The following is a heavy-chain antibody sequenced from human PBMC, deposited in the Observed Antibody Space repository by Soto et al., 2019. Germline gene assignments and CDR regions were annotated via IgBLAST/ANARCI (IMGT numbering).Heavy chain of an antibody. CDR3: ARDYGDDSIQSNWFDP. Sequence: QVTLKESGPVLVKPTETLTLTCTVSGFSLSNARMGVSWIRQPPGKALEWLAHIFSNDEKSYSTSLKSRLTISKDTSNSQVVLTMTNMDPVDTATYYCARDYGDDSIQSNWFDPWGQGTLVTVSS. J-gene: IGHJ5*02. CDR1: GFSLSNARMG. D-gene: IGHD4-17*01. CDR2: IFSNDEK. V-gene: IGHV2-26*01.